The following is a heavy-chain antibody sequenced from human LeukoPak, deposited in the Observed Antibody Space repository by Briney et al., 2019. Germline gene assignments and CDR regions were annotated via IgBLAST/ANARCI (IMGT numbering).Heavy chain of an antibody. D-gene: IGHD3-3*01. Sequence: PSQTLSLTCTVSGGSISNGAYYWRWIRQPAGTTLEWIGRIYSTGVTDYSPSFKSRVSMSLDTSRNHFSLKLRSVTAADTAMYYCARIGSHNDFWSGYSHWGQGTLVAISS. CDR3: ARIGSHNDFWSGYSH. CDR1: GGSISNGAYY. J-gene: IGHJ4*02. CDR2: IYSTGVT. V-gene: IGHV4-61*02.